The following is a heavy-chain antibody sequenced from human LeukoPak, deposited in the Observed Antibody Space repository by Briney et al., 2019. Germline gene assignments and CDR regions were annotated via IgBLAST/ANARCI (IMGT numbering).Heavy chain of an antibody. CDR3: AKRRGLELLYYYYMDV. D-gene: IGHD1-7*01. V-gene: IGHV3-9*01. Sequence: PGGSVRLSCAASGFTFDDYAMHWVRQAPGKGLELVSGIRWNSGSIVYADSVKGRFTISRDNAKNSLYLQMNSLRAEDTAVYYCAKRRGLELLYYYYMDVWGKGTTVTVSS. CDR1: GFTFDDYA. J-gene: IGHJ6*03. CDR2: IRWNSGSI.